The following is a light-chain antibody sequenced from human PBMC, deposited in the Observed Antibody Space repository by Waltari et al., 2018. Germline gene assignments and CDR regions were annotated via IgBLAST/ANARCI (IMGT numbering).Light chain of an antibody. V-gene: IGKV3-20*01. J-gene: IGKJ1*01. CDR2: DAS. CDR1: QSVGRA. Sequence: SGRARQSVGRALAWYQQKPGQAPRLLIYDASSRATGISDKFSGSGSGTDFSLTISRVEPEDFAVYFCQMYVRLPVTFGQGTKVEVK. CDR3: QMYVRLPVT.